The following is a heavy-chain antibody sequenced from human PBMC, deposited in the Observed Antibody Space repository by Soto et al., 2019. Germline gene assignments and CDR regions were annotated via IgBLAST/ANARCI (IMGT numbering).Heavy chain of an antibody. J-gene: IGHJ6*02. V-gene: IGHV3-48*02. CDR3: AREKFGVVILRCGMDV. D-gene: IGHD3-3*01. Sequence: GGSLRLSCAASGFTFSSYSMNWVRQAPGKGLEWVSYISSSSSTIYYADSVKGRFTISRDNAKNSLYLQMNSLRDEDTAVYYCAREKFGVVILRCGMDVWGQGTTVTVSS. CDR1: GFTFSSYS. CDR2: ISSSSSTI.